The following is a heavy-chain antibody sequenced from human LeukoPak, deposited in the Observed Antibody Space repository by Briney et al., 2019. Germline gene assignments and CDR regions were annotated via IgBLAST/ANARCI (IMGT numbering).Heavy chain of an antibody. D-gene: IGHD7-27*01. CDR3: ARERLRRGEDYYYMDV. J-gene: IGHJ6*03. Sequence: SDTLSLTCTLSGRSISSYYWSWIRQPPGEGLGWIGYIYYSGSTNYNPSLKRRVTISVDTSKNQFSPKLSSVTAAETAVYYCARERLRRGEDYYYMDVWGKGATVTVSS. CDR1: GRSISSYY. V-gene: IGHV4-59*01. CDR2: IYYSGST.